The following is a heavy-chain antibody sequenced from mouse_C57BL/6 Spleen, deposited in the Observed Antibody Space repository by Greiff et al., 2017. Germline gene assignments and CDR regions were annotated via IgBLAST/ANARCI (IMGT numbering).Heavy chain of an antibody. Sequence: VKLMESGAELVKPGASVKLSCKASGYTFTEYTIHWVKQRSGQGLEWIGWFYPGSGSIKYNEKFEDKATLTADKSSSTVYMELSRLTSEDSAVYFCAGSYYSNYGWFAYWGQGTLVTVSA. D-gene: IGHD2-5*01. CDR1: GYTFTEYT. J-gene: IGHJ3*01. V-gene: IGHV1-62-2*01. CDR2: FYPGSGSI. CDR3: AGSYYSNYGWFAY.